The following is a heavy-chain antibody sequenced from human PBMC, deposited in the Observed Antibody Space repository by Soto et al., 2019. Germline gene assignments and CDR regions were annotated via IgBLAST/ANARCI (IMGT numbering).Heavy chain of an antibody. V-gene: IGHV2-5*02. CDR3: ARSSARFRSFDS. CDR2: IYWDDDK. J-gene: IGHJ4*02. D-gene: IGHD1-26*01. Sequence: QITLKESGPTLVKPTQTLTLTCTLSGFSLCTSGVGVGWIRKPPGKALEWLALIYWDDDKRYSPSLKSRLTVTKDTSKNQVAMTMTNMDPVDTATYYCARSSARFRSFDSWGQGTLVTVSS. CDR1: GFSLCTSGVG.